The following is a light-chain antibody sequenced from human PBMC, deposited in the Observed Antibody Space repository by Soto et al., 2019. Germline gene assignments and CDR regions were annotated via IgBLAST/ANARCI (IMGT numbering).Light chain of an antibody. J-gene: IGKJ4*01. CDR3: RQAHSFPLT. V-gene: IGKV1-12*01. CDR1: QDVGSW. CDR2: SAS. Sequence: DIQMTQSPSSVSASVEDRVTITCRASQDVGSWLAWYQQKPGKAPKLLIYSASSLQSGVPSRFSGSGSGTDFTLTISSLQPEDFGTFFCRQAHSFPLTFGGGTKVDIK.